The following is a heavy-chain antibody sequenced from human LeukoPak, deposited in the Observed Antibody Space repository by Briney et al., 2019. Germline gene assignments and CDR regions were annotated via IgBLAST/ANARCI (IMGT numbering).Heavy chain of an antibody. CDR2: ISYDGSNK. V-gene: IGHV3-30*18. Sequence: GRSLRLSCAASGFTFSSYGMHWVRQAPAKGLEWVAVISYDGSNKYYADSVKGRFTISRDNSKNTLYLQMNSVRAEDTAVYYCAKDRMVRGALDYWGQGTLVTVSS. CDR1: GFTFSSYG. CDR3: AKDRMVRGALDY. J-gene: IGHJ4*02. D-gene: IGHD3-10*01.